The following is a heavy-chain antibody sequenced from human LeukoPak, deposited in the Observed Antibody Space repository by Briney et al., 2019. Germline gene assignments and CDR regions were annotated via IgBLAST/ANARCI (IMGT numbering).Heavy chain of an antibody. D-gene: IGHD3-22*01. J-gene: IGHJ6*03. V-gene: IGHV1-18*01. CDR3: ARAPPTYYYDSSGYSDYYYYYMDV. Sequence: ASVKVSCKASGYTLTSYGISWVRQAPGQGLEWMGWISAYNGNTNYAQKLQGRVTMTTDTSTSTAYMELRRLRSDDTAVYYCARAPPTYYYDSSGYSDYYYYYMDVWGKGTTVTVSS. CDR1: GYTLTSYG. CDR2: ISAYNGNT.